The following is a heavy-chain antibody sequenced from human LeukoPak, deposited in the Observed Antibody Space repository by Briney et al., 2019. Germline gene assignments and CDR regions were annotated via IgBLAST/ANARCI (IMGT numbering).Heavy chain of an antibody. CDR2: IYPTDSDP. D-gene: IGHD3-10*01. Sequence: GESLKISCKGSGYSFTNFWIGWVRQMPGKGLEWMGIIYPTDSDPKYSPSFQGQVTISVDKSISTAYLQWSSLKASDNPMYYCARLILNYGWDWGQGTLVTVSS. J-gene: IGHJ4*02. CDR3: ARLILNYGWD. V-gene: IGHV5-51*01. CDR1: GYSFTNFW.